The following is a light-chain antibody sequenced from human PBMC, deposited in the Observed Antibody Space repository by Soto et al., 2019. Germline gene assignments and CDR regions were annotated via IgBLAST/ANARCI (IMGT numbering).Light chain of an antibody. CDR2: AAS. CDR1: QSISTF. V-gene: IGKV1-39*01. CDR3: QQSYTTPRT. Sequence: DIRMTQSPSSLSASVGDRVSVTCRASQSISTFLNWYQQRPGGAPKLLIYAASSLQSGVPSRFSGSGSGADFTLTIGSLQPEDFATYYCQQSYTTPRTFGQGTKVEVK. J-gene: IGKJ1*01.